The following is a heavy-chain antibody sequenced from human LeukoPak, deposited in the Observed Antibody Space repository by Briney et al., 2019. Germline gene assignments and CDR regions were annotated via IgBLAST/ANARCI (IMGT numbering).Heavy chain of an antibody. V-gene: IGHV4-38-2*02. CDR2: IWHSGTT. Sequence: PSETLSLTCTVSAYSISSGYYWGWIRQPPGRGLEWIGSIWHSGTTYYNPSLKSRVTISVDTSKNQFSLKLSSVTAADTAVYYCARAPGRYLNYWGQGTLVTVSS. D-gene: IGHD3-9*01. J-gene: IGHJ4*02. CDR1: AYSISSGYY. CDR3: ARAPGRYLNY.